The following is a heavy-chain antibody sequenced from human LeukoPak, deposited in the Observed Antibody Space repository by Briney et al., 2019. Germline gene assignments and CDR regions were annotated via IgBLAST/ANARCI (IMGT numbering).Heavy chain of an antibody. Sequence: GGSLRLSCAASGFTCRTSAFSWVRQSPGRGLEWVSTVGTDSDTYYADSVKGRFTISRDNSKNTVYLQMTGLRADDTAVYYCAKKTPGIHPFDSWGQGTPVTVSP. V-gene: IGHV3-23*01. CDR1: GFTCRTSA. CDR3: AKKTPGIHPFDS. J-gene: IGHJ4*03. D-gene: IGHD6-13*01. CDR2: VGTDSDT.